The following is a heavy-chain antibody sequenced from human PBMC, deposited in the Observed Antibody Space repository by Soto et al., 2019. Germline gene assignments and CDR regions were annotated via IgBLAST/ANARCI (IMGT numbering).Heavy chain of an antibody. D-gene: IGHD6-19*01. CDR2: INWNGGST. V-gene: IGHV3-20*04. J-gene: IGHJ4*02. CDR3: ARLYSSGWYGPVRY. CDR1: GFTFDDYG. Sequence: EVQLVESGGGVVRPGGSLRISCAASGFTFDDYGMSWVRQAPGKGLEWVSGINWNGGSTGYADSVKGRFTISRDNAKNSLYLQMNSLRAEDTALYYWARLYSSGWYGPVRYWGQGTLVTVSS.